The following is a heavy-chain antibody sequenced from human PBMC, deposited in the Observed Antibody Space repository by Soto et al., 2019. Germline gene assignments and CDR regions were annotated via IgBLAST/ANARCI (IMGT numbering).Heavy chain of an antibody. CDR1: GGTFSSYA. Sequence: SVKVSCKASGGTFSSYAISWVRQAPGQGLEWMGGIIPIFGTANYAQKFQGRVTITADESTSTAYMELSSLRSEDTAVCYCARMTADTIFGVVIPPDYYYGMDVWGQGTTVTVSS. V-gene: IGHV1-69*13. CDR3: ARMTADTIFGVVIPPDYYYGMDV. J-gene: IGHJ6*02. CDR2: IIPIFGTA. D-gene: IGHD3-3*01.